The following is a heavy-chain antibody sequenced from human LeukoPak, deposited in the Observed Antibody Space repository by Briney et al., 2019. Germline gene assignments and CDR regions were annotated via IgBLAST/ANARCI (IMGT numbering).Heavy chain of an antibody. CDR2: LYSGSDT. CDR3: ARVGDHFHWYLDL. J-gene: IGHJ2*01. V-gene: IGHV3-53*01. CDR1: GFTVSTKY. Sequence: GGSLRLSCAASGFTVSTKYMNWVRQAPGKGLEWASILYSGSDTYYADSVKGRFTISRDSSKNILSLQMNNLRAEDTAVYYCARVGDHFHWYLDLWGRGTLVTVSS. D-gene: IGHD3-10*01.